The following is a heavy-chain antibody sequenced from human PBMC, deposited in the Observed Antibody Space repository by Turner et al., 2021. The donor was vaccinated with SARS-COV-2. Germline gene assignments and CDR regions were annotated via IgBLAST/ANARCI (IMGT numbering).Heavy chain of an antibody. D-gene: IGHD4-17*01. CDR1: GFTFSSYA. CDR2: ISGCGGST. V-gene: IGHV3-23*01. CDR3: AKDLWPYGDYARFDY. J-gene: IGHJ4*02. Sequence: EVQLLESGGGLVQPGGSLRLSCAASGFTFSSYAMRWVRHAPGKGLKWVSAISGCGGSTYYSDSVKGRFTISRDNSKNTLYLQMNSLRAEDTAVYDCAKDLWPYGDYARFDYWGQGTLVTVSS.